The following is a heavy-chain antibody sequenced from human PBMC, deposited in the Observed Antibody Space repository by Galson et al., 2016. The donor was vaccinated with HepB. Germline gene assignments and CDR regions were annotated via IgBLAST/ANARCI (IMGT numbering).Heavy chain of an antibody. CDR2: LSYDETKT. Sequence: SLRLSCAASGFSFRNYATHWVRQAPGKGLDWVAVLSYDETKTYYADSVKGRFTVSRDNSKYTLYLQMNSLRPEDTAVYYCARDSAWGYSDYWGQGTLVTVSS. V-gene: IGHV3-30-3*01. J-gene: IGHJ4*02. CDR3: ARDSAWGYSDY. D-gene: IGHD3-16*01. CDR1: GFSFRNYA.